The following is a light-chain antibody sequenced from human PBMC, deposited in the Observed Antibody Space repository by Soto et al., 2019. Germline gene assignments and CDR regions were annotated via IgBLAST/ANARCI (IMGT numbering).Light chain of an antibody. CDR2: DAY. J-gene: IGKJ1*01. CDR3: QQSSIWRT. V-gene: IGKV3-11*01. Sequence: VLTQSPFTLTLYPGPRATLSCRASQSFRGLLAWYQQKPGQAPRLLIYDAYNRATGIPPRFSGSGSGTEFTLTISGLQSEDIAVYYCQQSSIWRTFCQGTNVDI. CDR1: QSFRGL.